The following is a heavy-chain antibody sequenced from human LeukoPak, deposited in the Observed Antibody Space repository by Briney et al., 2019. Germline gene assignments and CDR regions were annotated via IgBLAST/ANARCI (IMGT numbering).Heavy chain of an antibody. CDR2: INSDESSP. CDR1: GFTFSNYW. Sequence: GGSLRLSCAAPGFTFSNYWMHWVRQAPGKGLLWVSRINSDESSPSYADSVKGRFTISRDNAKNTLYLQMNSLRAEDTAVYYCASNYYDSSAYVYWGQGTLVTVSS. V-gene: IGHV3-74*01. CDR3: ASNYYDSSAYVY. D-gene: IGHD3-22*01. J-gene: IGHJ4*02.